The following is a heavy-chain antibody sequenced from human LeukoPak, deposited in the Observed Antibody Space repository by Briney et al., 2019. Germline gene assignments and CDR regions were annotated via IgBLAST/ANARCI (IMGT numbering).Heavy chain of an antibody. CDR2: ISSSSSYI. V-gene: IGHV3-21*04. CDR1: GFTFSSYS. CDR3: ARHITGTTQV. J-gene: IGHJ4*02. D-gene: IGHD1-7*01. Sequence: PGGSLRLSCAASGFTFSSYSMNWVRQAPGKGLEWVSSISSSSSYIYYADSVKGRFTISRDNAKNSLYLQMNSLRADDTAVYYCARHITGTTQVWGQGTLVTVSS.